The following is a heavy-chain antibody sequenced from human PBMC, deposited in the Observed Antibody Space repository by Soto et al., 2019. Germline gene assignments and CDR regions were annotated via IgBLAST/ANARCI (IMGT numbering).Heavy chain of an antibody. CDR1: GYSFTDYH. Sequence: ASVKVSCKASGYSFTDYHIHWVRQAPGQGLEWLGRINPKSGGTSTAQKFQGWVTMTTDTSISKAAMELTRLTSDDTPIYYCARGDSTDCSNGVCSFFYNHDMDVWGQGTTVTVSS. CDR3: ARGDSTDCSNGVCSFFYNHDMDV. CDR2: INPKSGGT. D-gene: IGHD2-8*01. J-gene: IGHJ6*02. V-gene: IGHV1-2*04.